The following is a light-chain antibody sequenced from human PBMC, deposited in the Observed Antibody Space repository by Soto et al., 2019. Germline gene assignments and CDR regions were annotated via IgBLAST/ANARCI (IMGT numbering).Light chain of an antibody. Sequence: DIQVTKYPFSVSASVGDRVTITCRASHGISSWLAWYQQEPGKAPKLLIYAASSLQSGVPSRFSGSGSGTEFTLTISSLQPDDFATYYCQQYNSYSEAFGQGTKVDIK. V-gene: IGKV1D-16*01. CDR2: AAS. J-gene: IGKJ1*01. CDR1: HGISSW. CDR3: QQYNSYSEA.